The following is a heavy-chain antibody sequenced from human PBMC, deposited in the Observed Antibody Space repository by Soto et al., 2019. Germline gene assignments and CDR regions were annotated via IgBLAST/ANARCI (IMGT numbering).Heavy chain of an antibody. V-gene: IGHV3-48*01. CDR1: GFTFNSFN. D-gene: IGHD6-6*01. CDR2: ISSSGGTI. CDR3: GRNWGSSSLSAFDI. Sequence: EVQLVESGGGLVQPGGSLRLSCAASGFTFNSFNMNWVRQALGKGLEWVSYISSSGGTIYYADSVKGRFTISIDNAKNSMYLKMNSLRVEDTAVYYCGRNWGSSSLSAFDISGQGTMVTVSS. J-gene: IGHJ3*02.